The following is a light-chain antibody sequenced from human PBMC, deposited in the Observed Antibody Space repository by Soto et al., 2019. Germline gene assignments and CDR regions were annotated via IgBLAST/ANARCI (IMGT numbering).Light chain of an antibody. CDR2: DAS. J-gene: IGKJ1*01. CDR1: ESINSW. CDR3: QHYHADPWT. V-gene: IGKV1-5*01. Sequence: DIHMTQSPSTLSASVGDRVTITCRASESINSWLAWYQQKPGKAPKVVIYDASNLESGVPSRFSGSGSGTEFTLTISSLQPDDFATYYCQHYHADPWTFGQGTRWISN.